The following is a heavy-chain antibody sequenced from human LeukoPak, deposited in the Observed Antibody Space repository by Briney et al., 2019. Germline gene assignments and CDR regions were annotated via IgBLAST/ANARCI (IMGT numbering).Heavy chain of an antibody. CDR1: GYIFTSYY. D-gene: IGHD3-10*01. CDR2: INPSGGST. Sequence: GASVKVSCKASGYIFTSYYMHWVRQAPGQGLEWMGIINPSGGSTSYAQKFQGRVTMTRDTSTNTVYMELSSLRSEDTAVYYCARGPSITMVRGGQWYYYMDVWGKGTTVTISS. V-gene: IGHV1-46*01. J-gene: IGHJ6*03. CDR3: ARGPSITMVRGGQWYYYMDV.